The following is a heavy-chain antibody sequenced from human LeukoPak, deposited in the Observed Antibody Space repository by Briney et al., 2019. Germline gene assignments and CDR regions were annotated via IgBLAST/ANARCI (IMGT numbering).Heavy chain of an antibody. D-gene: IGHD3-22*01. J-gene: IGHJ4*02. CDR2: ITSSSSSM. V-gene: IGHV3-21*01. CDR3: ARELMGLTMIVVVNPIDY. CDR1: GFTFSTYR. Sequence: GGSLRLSCAASGFTFSTYRMHWVRQAPGKGLEWVSSITSSSSSMSYADSVEGRFTISRDNAKKSLYLQMNSLSAEDTAVYYCARELMGLTMIVVVNPIDYWGQGTLVTVSS.